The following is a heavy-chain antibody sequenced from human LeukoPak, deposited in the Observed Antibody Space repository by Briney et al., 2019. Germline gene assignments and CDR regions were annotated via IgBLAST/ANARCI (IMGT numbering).Heavy chain of an antibody. V-gene: IGHV1-69*05. CDR1: GGTFSSYA. D-gene: IGHD5-18*01. CDR3: ARDLHSYGSYYFDY. CDR2: IIPIFGTA. Sequence: ASVKVSCKASGGTFSSYAISWVRQAPGQGREWMGRIIPIFGTANYAQKFQGRVTITTDESTSTAYMELSSLRSEDTAVYYCARDLHSYGSYYFDYWGQGTLVTVSS. J-gene: IGHJ4*02.